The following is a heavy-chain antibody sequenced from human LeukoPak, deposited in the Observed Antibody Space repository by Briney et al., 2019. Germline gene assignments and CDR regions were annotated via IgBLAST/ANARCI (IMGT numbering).Heavy chain of an antibody. CDR2: IYSGGNT. J-gene: IGHJ4*02. CDR1: GFTISRNY. D-gene: IGHD3-10*01. V-gene: IGHV3-66*01. Sequence: GGSLRLSCAASGFTISRNYMHWVRQAPGKGLEWVSVIYSGGNTYYADSVKGRFTISRDNSKNTLYLQMNSLRAEDTAVYYCARDRGSGSWDYWGQGTLVTVSS. CDR3: ARDRGSGSWDY.